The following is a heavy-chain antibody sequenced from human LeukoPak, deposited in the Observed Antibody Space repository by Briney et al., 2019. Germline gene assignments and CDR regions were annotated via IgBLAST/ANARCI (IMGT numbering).Heavy chain of an antibody. Sequence: ASVKVSCKASGYTLTVYYMHWVRQAPGQGLEWMGWINPNSGGTKYAQKFQGRVTMTRDTSISTAYMELSRLRSDDTAVYYCERYCSSTSCYHKDYWGQGTLVTVSS. CDR2: INPNSGGT. CDR3: ERYCSSTSCYHKDY. J-gene: IGHJ4*02. V-gene: IGHV1-2*02. D-gene: IGHD2-2*01. CDR1: GYTLTVYY.